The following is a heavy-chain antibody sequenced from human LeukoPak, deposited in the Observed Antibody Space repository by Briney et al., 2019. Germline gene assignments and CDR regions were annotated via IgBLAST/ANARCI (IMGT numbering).Heavy chain of an antibody. CDR2: IYYSGST. D-gene: IGHD5-12*01. CDR3: ARWATQAEDAYYYGMDV. V-gene: IGHV4-59*01. CDR1: DGSISSYY. Sequence: PSQTLSLTCTVSDGSISSYYWSWIRQPPGEGLEWIGYIYYSGSTNYNPSLKSRVTISVDTSKNQFSLKLSSVTAADTAVYSCARWATQAEDAYYYGMDVWGQGTTVTVSS. J-gene: IGHJ6*02.